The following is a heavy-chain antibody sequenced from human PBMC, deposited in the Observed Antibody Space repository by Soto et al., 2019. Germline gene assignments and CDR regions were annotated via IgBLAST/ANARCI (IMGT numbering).Heavy chain of an antibody. CDR1: GGTFSSYA. CDR2: IIPIFGTA. J-gene: IGHJ6*02. V-gene: IGHV1-69*01. Sequence: QVQLVQSGAEVKKPGSSVKVSCKASGGTFSSYAISWVRQAPGQGLEWMGGIIPIFGTANYAQKFQGRVTITADASTSTAYMELSSLISEDTAVYYCAVQVATIGTTVDYCMDVWGQGTTVTVSS. CDR3: AVQVATIGTTVDYCMDV. D-gene: IGHD5-12*01.